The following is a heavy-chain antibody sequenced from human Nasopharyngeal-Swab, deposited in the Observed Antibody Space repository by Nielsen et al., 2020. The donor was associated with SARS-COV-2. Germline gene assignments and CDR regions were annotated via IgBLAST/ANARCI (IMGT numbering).Heavy chain of an antibody. D-gene: IGHD3-10*01. CDR1: GFTFSDYY. V-gene: IGHV3-11*04. Sequence: GESLKISCAASGFTFSDYYMSWLRQAPGKGLEWVSYISSSGRTIYYADSVKGRFTISRDNAKNSLYLQMNSLRAEDTAVYYCASLLWFGELPSDYYYYGMDVWGQGTTVTVSS. CDR2: ISSSGRTI. CDR3: ASLLWFGELPSDYYYYGMDV. J-gene: IGHJ6*02.